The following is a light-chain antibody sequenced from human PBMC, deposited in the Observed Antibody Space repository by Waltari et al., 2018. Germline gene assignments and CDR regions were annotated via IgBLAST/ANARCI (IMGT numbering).Light chain of an antibody. CDR3: QKYGRLPAT. CDR2: DAS. CDR1: QSVSRY. V-gene: IGKV3-20*01. Sequence: EIVLTQSPGTLSLSPGERATLSCRASQSVSRYLAWYQKKPGQAPRLLIYDASNRATGIPDRFSGSGSGTDFSLTISRLEPEDFAVYYCQKYGRLPATFGQGTKVEIK. J-gene: IGKJ1*01.